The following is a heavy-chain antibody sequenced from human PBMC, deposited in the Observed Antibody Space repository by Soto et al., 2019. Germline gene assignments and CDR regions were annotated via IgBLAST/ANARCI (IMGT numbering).Heavy chain of an antibody. D-gene: IGHD2-2*01. V-gene: IGHV3-9*01. Sequence: PGGSLRLSFAASGFTFDDYAVPWVRQAPGKGLEWVSGISWNSGSIGYADSVKGRFTISRDNAKNSLYLQMNSLRAEDTALYYCAKDIKVVVPTGGMDVWGQGTTVTVSS. J-gene: IGHJ6*02. CDR1: GFTFDDYA. CDR2: ISWNSGSI. CDR3: AKDIKVVVPTGGMDV.